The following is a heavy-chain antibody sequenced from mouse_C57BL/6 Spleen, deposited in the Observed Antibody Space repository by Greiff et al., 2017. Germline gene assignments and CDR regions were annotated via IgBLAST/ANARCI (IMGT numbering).Heavy chain of an antibody. V-gene: IGHV1-82*01. CDR2: IYPGDGDT. J-gene: IGHJ4*01. CDR1: GYAFSSSW. Sequence: QVQLQQSGPELVKPGASVKISCKASGYAFSSSWMNWVKQRPGKGLEWIGRIYPGDGDTNYNGKFKGKATLTADKSSSTAYMQLSSLTSEDSAVYFGARGRGYDGGVYAMDYWGQGTSVTVSS. CDR3: ARGRGYDGGVYAMDY. D-gene: IGHD2-2*01.